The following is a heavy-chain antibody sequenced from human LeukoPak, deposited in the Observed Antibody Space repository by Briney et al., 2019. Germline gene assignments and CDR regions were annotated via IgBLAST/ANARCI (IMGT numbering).Heavy chain of an antibody. Sequence: SQTLSLTCDISGDTVSSNSAAWNWIRQSPSKGLEWLGRTYYRSKWYYDYAVSVKSRITISPDTSKNQFSLQLNSVTADDTAVYYCARGFALDFWGQGTMVTVSS. CDR2: TYYRSKWYY. CDR3: ARGFALDF. J-gene: IGHJ3*01. V-gene: IGHV6-1*01. CDR1: GDTVSSNSAA.